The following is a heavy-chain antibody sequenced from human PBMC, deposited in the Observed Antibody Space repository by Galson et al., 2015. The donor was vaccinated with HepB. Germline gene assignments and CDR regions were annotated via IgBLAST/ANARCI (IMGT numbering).Heavy chain of an antibody. J-gene: IGHJ3*02. Sequence: SLRLSCAASGFTFSSYAMSWVRQAPGKGLEWVSAISGSGGSTYYADSVKGRFTISRDNSKNTLYLQMNSLRAEDTAVYYCAKGTMIVVVITVGAFDIWGQGTMVTVSS. V-gene: IGHV3-23*01. CDR1: GFTFSSYA. CDR2: ISGSGGST. D-gene: IGHD3-22*01. CDR3: AKGTMIVVVITVGAFDI.